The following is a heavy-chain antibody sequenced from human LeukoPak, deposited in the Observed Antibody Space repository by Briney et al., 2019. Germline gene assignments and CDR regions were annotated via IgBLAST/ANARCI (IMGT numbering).Heavy chain of an antibody. CDR1: GFTFSNYG. CDR3: ARCVAGVGSSWPCCY. D-gene: IGHD6-13*01. V-gene: IGHV3-33*01. Sequence: PGGSLRLSCAASGFTFSNYGMRWVRQAPGKGLQGVAVIRYYGGNKYYADSVKGRVTISRDNSQNPLYLQMNSLSAEDTAVYYVARCVAGVGSSWPCCYWGQGTLVTVSS. J-gene: IGHJ4*02. CDR2: IRYYGGNK.